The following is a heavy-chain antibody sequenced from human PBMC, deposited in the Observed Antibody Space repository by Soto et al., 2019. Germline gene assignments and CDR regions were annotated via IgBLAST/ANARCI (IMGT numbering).Heavy chain of an antibody. D-gene: IGHD3-3*01. Sequence: PGGSLRLSCAASGFTFSSYAMHWVRQAPGKGLEWVAVISYDGSNKYYADSVKGRFTISRDNSKNTLYLQMNSLRAEDTAVYYCAGGVLYDFWSHDYWGQGTLVTVSS. J-gene: IGHJ4*02. CDR1: GFTFSSYA. V-gene: IGHV3-30-3*01. CDR2: ISYDGSNK. CDR3: AGGVLYDFWSHDY.